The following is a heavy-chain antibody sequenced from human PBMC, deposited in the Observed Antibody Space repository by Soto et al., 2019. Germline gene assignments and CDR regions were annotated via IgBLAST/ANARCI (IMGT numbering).Heavy chain of an antibody. Sequence: GGSLRLSCAPSGFTISYYWMSWVRQAPGKGLEWVANINQDGSEKYYVDSVKGRFTISRDNAKSSLYLQMNSLRAEDTAVYYCARGSGSLDYWGQGTLVTVSS. D-gene: IGHD3-3*01. CDR3: ARGSGSLDY. V-gene: IGHV3-7*01. CDR1: GFTISYYW. CDR2: INQDGSEK. J-gene: IGHJ4*02.